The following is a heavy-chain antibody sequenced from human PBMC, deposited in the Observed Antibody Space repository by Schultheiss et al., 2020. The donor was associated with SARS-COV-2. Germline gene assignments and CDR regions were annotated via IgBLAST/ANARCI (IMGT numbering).Heavy chain of an antibody. CDR3: ARDLGCSGGSCYPRHYYYYGLDV. CDR1: GGSISSYY. D-gene: IGHD2-15*01. J-gene: IGHJ6*02. CDR2: IYYSGST. V-gene: IGHV4-59*12. Sequence: SETLSLTCTVSGGSISSYYWSWIRQPPGKGLEWIGYIYYSGSTNYNPSLKSRVTISVDTSKNQFSLNLSSVTAADTAVYYCARDLGCSGGSCYPRHYYYYGLDVWGQGTTVTVSS.